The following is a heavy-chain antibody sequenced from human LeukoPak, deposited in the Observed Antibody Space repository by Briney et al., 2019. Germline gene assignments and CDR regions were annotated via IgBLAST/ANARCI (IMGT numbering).Heavy chain of an antibody. D-gene: IGHD6-13*01. CDR3: ARGIAAPGTGWYFDL. CDR2: MEYDGSKK. CDR1: GFSFSSYA. V-gene: IGHV3-33*08. Sequence: PGGSLRLSCAASGFSFSSYAMSWVRQAPGKGLEWVAVMEYDGSKKYYADSVKGRFTISRDNSKNTLYLQMNSLRAEDTAVYYCARGIAAPGTGWYFDLWGRGTLVTVSS. J-gene: IGHJ2*01.